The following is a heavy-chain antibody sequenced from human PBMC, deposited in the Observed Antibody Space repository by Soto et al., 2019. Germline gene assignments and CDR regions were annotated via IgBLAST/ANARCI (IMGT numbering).Heavy chain of an antibody. D-gene: IGHD1-26*01. CDR2: MNPNSGNT. V-gene: IGHV1-8*01. J-gene: IGHJ6*02. Sequence: ASVKVSCKASGYSSCDINWVRQATGQGLEWMGWMNPNSGNTGSAQTVQGRVTMTRTTSISTAYMELSRLSPADTAIYYCASPSSGRYSKGYYSGMDVWGQGTTVTAP. CDR1: GYSSCD. CDR3: ASPSSGRYSKGYYSGMDV.